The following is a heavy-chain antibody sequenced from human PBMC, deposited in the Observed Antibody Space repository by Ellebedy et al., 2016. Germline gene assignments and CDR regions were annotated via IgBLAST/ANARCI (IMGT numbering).Heavy chain of an antibody. J-gene: IGHJ4*02. D-gene: IGHD6-13*01. CDR2: ITGDTSTT. V-gene: IGHV3-23*01. CDR3: VKGASSGSWVTMEY. CDR1: GFTLNNYA. Sequence: GGSLRLSCAASGFTLNNYAMTWIRQAAGEGLEWVSAITGDTSTTYHADSVKGRFTISRDNSRNTLYLQMNSLRVEDTALYYCVKGASSGSWVTMEYWGQGALVTVSS.